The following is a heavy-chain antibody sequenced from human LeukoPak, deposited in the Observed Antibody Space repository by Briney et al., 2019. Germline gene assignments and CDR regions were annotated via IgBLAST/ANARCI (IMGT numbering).Heavy chain of an antibody. CDR3: ARDLYYYDSSGYYYDSGDY. CDR2: INPSGGST. V-gene: IGHV1-46*01. J-gene: IGHJ4*02. CDR1: GYTFTSYY. D-gene: IGHD3-22*01. Sequence: ASVKVSCKASGYTFTSYYMHWVRQAPGQGLEWRGIINPSGGSTSYAQKFQGRVTMTRDTSTSTVYMELSSLRSEDTAVYYCARDLYYYDSSGYYYDSGDYWGQGTLVTVSS.